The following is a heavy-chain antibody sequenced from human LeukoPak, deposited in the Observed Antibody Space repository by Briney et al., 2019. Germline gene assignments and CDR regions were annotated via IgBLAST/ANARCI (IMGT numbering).Heavy chain of an antibody. J-gene: IGHJ4*02. CDR2: INWNGGST. CDR1: GFTFVDYG. Sequence: PGGSLRLSCAASGFTFVDYGMSWVRQAPGKGLEWVSGINWNGGSTGYADSVKGRFTISRDNAKNSLYLQMNSLRAEDTALYYCARGGWELLPYYFDYWGQGTLVTVSS. V-gene: IGHV3-20*04. CDR3: ARGGWELLPYYFDY. D-gene: IGHD1-26*01.